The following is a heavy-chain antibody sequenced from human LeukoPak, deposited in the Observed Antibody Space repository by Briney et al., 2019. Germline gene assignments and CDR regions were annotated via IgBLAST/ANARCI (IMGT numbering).Heavy chain of an antibody. V-gene: IGHV3-66*02. J-gene: IGHJ4*02. Sequence: GGSLRLSCAASGFTVSSNYMSWVRQAPGKGLEWVSVIYSGGSTYYADSVKGRFTISRDNSKNTLYLQINSLSAEDTAVYYCESAGYYCESSGYYLDYWGQGTLVTVSS. D-gene: IGHD3-22*01. CDR1: GFTVSSNY. CDR2: IYSGGST. CDR3: ESAGYYCESSGYYLDY.